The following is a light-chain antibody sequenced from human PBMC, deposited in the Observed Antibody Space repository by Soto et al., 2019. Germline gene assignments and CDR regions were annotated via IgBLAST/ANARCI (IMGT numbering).Light chain of an antibody. CDR2: GAS. Sequence: EIVMTQSPATLSVSPGERATLSCRASQSVSSSLAWYPQKPGQAPRLLIYGASARATGIPARFSGSGSVTEFTLTISSVQSEDFAVYYCQPYNDWLRTFGQGTRLEIK. CDR1: QSVSSS. V-gene: IGKV3-15*01. CDR3: QPYNDWLRT. J-gene: IGKJ2*01.